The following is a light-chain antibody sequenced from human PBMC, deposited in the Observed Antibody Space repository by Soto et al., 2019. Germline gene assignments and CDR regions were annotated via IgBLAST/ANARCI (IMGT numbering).Light chain of an antibody. CDR3: QQVKSYPIT. J-gene: IGKJ5*01. Sequence: DIQLTQSPSFLSASVGDRVTITCRASQGISSFLVWYQQKPGKAPKVLIYAASTLQSGVPSRFSGSGSGTEFTLTVSSLQPEDFATYYCQQVKSYPITFGQGTHWRL. CDR1: QGISSF. CDR2: AAS. V-gene: IGKV1-9*01.